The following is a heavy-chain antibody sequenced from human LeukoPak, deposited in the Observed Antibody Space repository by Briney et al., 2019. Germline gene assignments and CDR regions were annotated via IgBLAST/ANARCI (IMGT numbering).Heavy chain of an antibody. V-gene: IGHV3-43D*03. CDR1: GFTFYDYA. CDR2: ISWDGGST. D-gene: IGHD1-26*01. J-gene: IGHJ4*02. Sequence: PGGSLRLSCAASGFTFYDYAMHWVRQAPGKGLEWVSLISWDGGSTYYADSVKGRFTISRDNSKNSLYLQMNSLRAEDTALYYCAKGESGSYFDYWGQGTLVTVSS. CDR3: AKGESGSYFDY.